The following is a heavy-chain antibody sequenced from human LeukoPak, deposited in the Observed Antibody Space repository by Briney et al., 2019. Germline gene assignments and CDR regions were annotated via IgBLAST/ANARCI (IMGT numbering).Heavy chain of an antibody. J-gene: IGHJ4*02. D-gene: IGHD6-13*01. V-gene: IGHV1-46*01. CDR2: INPSGGST. CDR3: ARGIVSAAAGISHFDY. CDR1: GYTFTSYY. Sequence: APVKVSCKASGYTFTSYYMHWVRQAPGQGLEWMGIINPSGGSTSYAQKFQGRVTMTRDMSTSTVYMELSSLRSEDTAVYYCARGIVSAAAGISHFDYWGQGTLVTVSS.